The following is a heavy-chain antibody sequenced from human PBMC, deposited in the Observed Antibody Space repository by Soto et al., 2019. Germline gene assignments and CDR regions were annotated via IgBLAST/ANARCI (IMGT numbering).Heavy chain of an antibody. D-gene: IGHD6-13*01. V-gene: IGHV3-21*01. Sequence: GSLRLSCAASGSTFRSFTMNWVRQAPGKGLEWVSTISSNSAYIYYTDALRGRFTISRDNAKNSLHLQMNSLRAEDTAVYYCTRDASRDSSARGWFDPWGPGXLVTVSS. CDR2: ISSNSAYI. J-gene: IGHJ5*02. CDR1: GSTFRSFT. CDR3: TRDASRDSSARGWFDP.